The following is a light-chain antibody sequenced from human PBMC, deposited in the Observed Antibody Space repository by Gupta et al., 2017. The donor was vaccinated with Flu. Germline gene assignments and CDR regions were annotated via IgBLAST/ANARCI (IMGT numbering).Light chain of an antibody. CDR2: LVS. CDR1: HGLVYSDGNTY. Sequence: DVVMTQPPLSLPVALGQPASISCRSSHGLVYSDGNTYLHWFQQRPGQSPRRLIYLVSHRESGVPDRFSGSGSGTDFTLKISRVEAEDVGIYFCMQGAHWPWTFGQGTKVEIK. J-gene: IGKJ1*01. V-gene: IGKV2-30*01. CDR3: MQGAHWPWT.